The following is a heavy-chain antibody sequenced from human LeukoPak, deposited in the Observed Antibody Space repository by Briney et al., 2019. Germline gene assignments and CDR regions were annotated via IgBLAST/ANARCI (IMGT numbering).Heavy chain of an antibody. D-gene: IGHD6-13*01. J-gene: IGHJ4*02. V-gene: IGHV3-30*18. CDR3: AKDRSSSWTWTIDY. Sequence: PGGSLRLSCAASGFTFSSYGMHWVRQAPGKGLEWVALMSYDGSNEYYADSVKGRFTISRDKSKNTLYLQMNSLRAEDTAAYYCAKDRSSSWTWTIDYWGQGTLVTVSS. CDR2: MSYDGSNE. CDR1: GFTFSSYG.